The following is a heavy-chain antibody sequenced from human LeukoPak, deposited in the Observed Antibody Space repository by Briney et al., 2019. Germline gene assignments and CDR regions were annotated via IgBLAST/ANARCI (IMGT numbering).Heavy chain of an antibody. D-gene: IGHD2-21*02. CDR3: ARVAYCGGDCYLPSVVAFDI. V-gene: IGHV1-46*01. J-gene: IGHJ3*02. CDR2: INPSGGST. Sequence: GASVKVSCKASGYTFTSYYMHWVRQAPGQGLEWMGIINPSGGSTSYAQKFQGRVTMTRDTSTSTVYMELSSLRSEDTAVYYCARVAYCGGDCYLPSVVAFDIWGQGTMVTVSS. CDR1: GYTFTSYY.